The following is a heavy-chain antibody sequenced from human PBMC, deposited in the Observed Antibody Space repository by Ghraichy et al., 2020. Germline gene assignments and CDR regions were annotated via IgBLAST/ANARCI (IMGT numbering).Heavy chain of an antibody. CDR1: GFTFSAYA. V-gene: IGHV3-23*01. D-gene: IGHD1-26*01. CDR3: AKDIRGRGGYGWFDP. J-gene: IGHJ5*02. CDR2: ISENGRNT. Sequence: GSLRLSCAASGFTFSAYAMGWVRQAPGRGLEWVSSISENGRNTYYADSVKGRFAVSRDNSKNTLYLQMNNLRVEDTAVYSCAKDIRGRGGYGWFDPWGQGTLVTVSS.